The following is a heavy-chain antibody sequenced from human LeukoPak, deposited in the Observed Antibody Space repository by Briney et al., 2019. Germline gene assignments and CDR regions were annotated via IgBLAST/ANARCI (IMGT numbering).Heavy chain of an antibody. J-gene: IGHJ3*02. CDR3: ARVGYYPDNDAFDI. D-gene: IGHD2/OR15-2a*01. V-gene: IGHV1-18*01. CDR1: GYTFTSYG. Sequence: ASAKVSCKASGYTFTSYGISWVRQAPGQGLEWMGWISAYNGNTNYAQKLQGRVTMTTDTSTSTAYMELRSLRSDDTAVYYCARVGYYPDNDAFDIWGQGTMVTVSS. CDR2: ISAYNGNT.